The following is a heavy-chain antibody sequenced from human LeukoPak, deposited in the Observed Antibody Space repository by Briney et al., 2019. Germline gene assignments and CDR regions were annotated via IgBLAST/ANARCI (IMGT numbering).Heavy chain of an antibody. CDR3: ARQAGGYYDGSGYYLWYFDY. Sequence: PSETLSLTCTVSGGSISSSSYYWGWIRQPPGKGLEWTGSIYYSGSTYYNPSLKSRVTISVDTSKNQFSLKLSSVTAADTAVYYCARQAGGYYDGSGYYLWYFDYWGQGTLVTVSS. J-gene: IGHJ4*02. V-gene: IGHV4-39*01. CDR2: IYYSGST. CDR1: GGSISSSSYY. D-gene: IGHD3-22*01.